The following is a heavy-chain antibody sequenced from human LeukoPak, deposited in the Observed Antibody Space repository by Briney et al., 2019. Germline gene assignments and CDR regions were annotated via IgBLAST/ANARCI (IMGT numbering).Heavy chain of an antibody. Sequence: GGSLRLSCAASGFTVSSNYMSWVRQAPGKGLEWVSVIYSGGSTYYADSVKGRFTISRDNSKNTLYLQMNSLRAEDTAVYYCARLLAGVYMDVWGKGTTVTISS. CDR2: IYSGGST. J-gene: IGHJ6*03. V-gene: IGHV3-66*01. D-gene: IGHD3-10*01. CDR3: ARLLAGVYMDV. CDR1: GFTVSSNY.